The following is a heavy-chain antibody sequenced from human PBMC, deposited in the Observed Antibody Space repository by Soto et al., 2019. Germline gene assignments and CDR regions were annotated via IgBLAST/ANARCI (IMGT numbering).Heavy chain of an antibody. V-gene: IGHV3-7*01. D-gene: IGHD3-22*01. J-gene: IGHJ6*02. Sequence: PGESLRLSYGASGFTFSSYWLSWLRQAPGKGLERGANIKQYGSEKFYVDSVKGRFTISRDNAKNSLYLQMNSLRAEDTAVYYCARFYYDSSGYLPSPYYYYYGMDVWGQGT. CDR3: ARFYYDSSGYLPSPYYYYYGMDV. CDR2: IKQYGSEK. CDR1: GFTFSSYW.